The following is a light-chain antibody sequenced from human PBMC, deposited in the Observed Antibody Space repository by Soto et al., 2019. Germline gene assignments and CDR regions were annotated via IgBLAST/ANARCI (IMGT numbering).Light chain of an antibody. J-gene: IGKJ4*01. CDR3: QQYNDWLELT. CDR1: QSVSTN. CDR2: GAF. V-gene: IGKV3-15*01. Sequence: EIVMTQSPASLSVSPGERATLSCRASQSVSTNLAWYQQKVGRAPRLLIYGAFTRATGIPARFSGGGSGTEITLTIDSLQSEDFAVYYCQQYNDWLELTFGGGTKVEIK.